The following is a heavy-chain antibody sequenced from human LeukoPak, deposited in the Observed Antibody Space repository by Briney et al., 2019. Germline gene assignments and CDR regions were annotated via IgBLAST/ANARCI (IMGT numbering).Heavy chain of an antibody. CDR3: VSSLHGFSYGPGY. V-gene: IGHV3-21*01. D-gene: IGHD3-10*01. Sequence: GGSLRLSCAASGFTFSSYSMNWVRQAPGKGLDWVSSISPTTAYIHYADSMKGRFTISRDNARRSLYLQMNSLRVEDTAMYYCVSSLHGFSYGPGYWGQGTLVIVSS. J-gene: IGHJ4*02. CDR1: GFTFSSYS. CDR2: ISPTTAYI.